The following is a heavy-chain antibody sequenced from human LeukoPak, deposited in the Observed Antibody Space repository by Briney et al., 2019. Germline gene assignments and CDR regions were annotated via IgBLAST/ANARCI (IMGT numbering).Heavy chain of an antibody. J-gene: IGHJ4*02. V-gene: IGHV1-2*02. CDR3: ARDLIHNWNDFPVIDY. Sequence: ASVKVSCKASGYTFTGYYMHWVRQAPGQGLEWMGWINPNSGGTNYAQQFQGSVTMTRNTSISTAYMELSRLRSDDTAVYYCARDLIHNWNDFPVIDYWGQGTLVTVSS. D-gene: IGHD1-20*01. CDR1: GYTFTGYY. CDR2: INPNSGGT.